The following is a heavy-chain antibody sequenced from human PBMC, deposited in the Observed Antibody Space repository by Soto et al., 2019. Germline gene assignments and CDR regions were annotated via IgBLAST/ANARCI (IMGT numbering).Heavy chain of an antibody. CDR3: ARAFAVGYNWFDP. Sequence: GGSLRLSCAASGFTFSDYYMSWIRQAPGKGLEWVSYISSSGSTIYYADSVKGRFTISRDNAKNSLYLQMNGLRAEDTAVYYCARAFAVGYNWFDPWGQGTLVTVSS. CDR1: GFTFSDYY. CDR2: ISSSGSTI. V-gene: IGHV3-11*01. D-gene: IGHD6-19*01. J-gene: IGHJ5*02.